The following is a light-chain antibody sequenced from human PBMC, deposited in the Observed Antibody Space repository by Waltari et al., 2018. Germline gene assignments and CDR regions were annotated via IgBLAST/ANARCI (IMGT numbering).Light chain of an antibody. CDR3: TSRDSSGYRHV. CDR2: GEN. J-gene: IGLJ1*01. CDR1: SLRKYY. Sequence: SSELTQDPAVSVALGQTVRITCQGDSLRKYYATWYQQKPGQAPVLVIFGENKRPSGIPDRFSGSSSGNTASLTITGAQAQDEADYHCTSRDSSGYRHVCGTGTKVTVL. V-gene: IGLV3-19*01.